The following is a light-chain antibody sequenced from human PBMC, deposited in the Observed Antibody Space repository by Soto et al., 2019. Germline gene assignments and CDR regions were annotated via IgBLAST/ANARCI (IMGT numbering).Light chain of an antibody. J-gene: IGLJ2*01. CDR3: SSYTTSSTHVV. Sequence: QSVLTQPASVSGSPGQSITISCTGTSSDVGAYNYVSWFQQHPGKAPKLMIYEVSNRPSGVSDRFSASKSGNTASLTISGLQAEDEADYYCSSYTTSSTHVVFGGGTKLTVL. V-gene: IGLV2-14*01. CDR2: EVS. CDR1: SSDVGAYNY.